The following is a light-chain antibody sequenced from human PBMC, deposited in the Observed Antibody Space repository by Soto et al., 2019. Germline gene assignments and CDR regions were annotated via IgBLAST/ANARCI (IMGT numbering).Light chain of an antibody. Sequence: MYHSLSTRSGSIRDRVTITCRASQTISSWLAWYQQKPGKAPKLLIYKASTLKSGVPSRFSGSGSGTEFTLTISSLQPDDFATYYCQHYNSYSEALG. V-gene: IGKV1-5*03. CDR1: QTISSW. CDR3: QHYNSYSEA. J-gene: IGKJ2*01. CDR2: KAS.